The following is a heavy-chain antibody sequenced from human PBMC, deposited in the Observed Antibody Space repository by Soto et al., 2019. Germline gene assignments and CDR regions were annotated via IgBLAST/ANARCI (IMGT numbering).Heavy chain of an antibody. CDR3: AKDQKCSSSHYYYYYGMDV. Sequence: GGSLRLSLAASGFTFSSYAMSWVRQAPGKGLEWVSAISGSGGSTYYADSVKGRFTISRGNSKNTLYLHMNSLRAEDTAVYYCAKDQKCSSSHYYYYYGMDVWGQWTTVTVSS. D-gene: IGHD6-6*01. CDR1: GFTFSSYA. CDR2: ISGSGGST. J-gene: IGHJ6*02. V-gene: IGHV3-23*01.